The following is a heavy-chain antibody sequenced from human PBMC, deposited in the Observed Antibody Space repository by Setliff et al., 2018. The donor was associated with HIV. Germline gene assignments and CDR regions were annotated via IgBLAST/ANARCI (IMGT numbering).Heavy chain of an antibody. CDR1: GFTFSSYA. J-gene: IGHJ4*02. D-gene: IGHD1-26*01. CDR2: INEDGSED. V-gene: IGHV3-7*01. Sequence: GGSLRLSCAASGFTFSSYAMHWVRQAPGKGLEWVANINEDGSEDYYADSVKGRFTISRDNAKDSVYLQMNSLRAEDTAVYYCARDSGTTVGATRPGYWGQGTLVTVSS. CDR3: ARDSGTTVGATRPGY.